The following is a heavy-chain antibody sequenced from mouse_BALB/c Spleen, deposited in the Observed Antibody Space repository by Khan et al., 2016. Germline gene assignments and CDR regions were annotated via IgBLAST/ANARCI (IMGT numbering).Heavy chain of an antibody. D-gene: IGHD2-14*01. J-gene: IGHJ1*01. CDR1: GYTFTDYS. CDR2: KNTETGEP. Sequence: QIQLVQSGPELKKPGETVKISCKASGYTFTDYSMHWVKQAPGKGLKWMGWKNTETGEPTYADDFKGRFAFSLETSASTAYLQINNLKKEDTANYPCARRVRWYFDVWGAGTTVTVSS. CDR3: ARRVRWYFDV. V-gene: IGHV9-2-1*01.